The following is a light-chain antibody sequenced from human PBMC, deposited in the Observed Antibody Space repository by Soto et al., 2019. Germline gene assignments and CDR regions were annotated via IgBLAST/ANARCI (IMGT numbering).Light chain of an antibody. Sequence: EVVLTQSPGTLSLSPGERATLSCRASQNVYINSLAWYQQKPGQPPRLLIYGASTRADGIPERFSGSGSGADFALSIDGLEPEDFAIYYCQQYGDSPLTFGPGPRVD. CDR3: QQYGDSPLT. V-gene: IGKV3-20*01. CDR2: GAS. CDR1: QNVYINS. J-gene: IGKJ3*01.